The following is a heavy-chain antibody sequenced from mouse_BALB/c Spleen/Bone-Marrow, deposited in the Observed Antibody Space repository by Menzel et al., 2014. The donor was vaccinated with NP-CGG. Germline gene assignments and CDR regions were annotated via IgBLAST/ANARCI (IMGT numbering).Heavy chain of an antibody. D-gene: IGHD2-1*01. J-gene: IGHJ4*01. V-gene: IGHV14-3*02. CDR2: IDPANGNT. CDR1: GFNIKDTY. CDR3: ARYGNYCYAMDY. Sequence: EVKLQESGAELVKPGASVKLSCTASGFNIKDTYMHWVKQRPEQGLECIGRIDPANGNTKYDPKFQGKATITADTSSNTAYLQLSSLTSEDTAVYYCARYGNYCYAMDYWGQGTSVTVSS.